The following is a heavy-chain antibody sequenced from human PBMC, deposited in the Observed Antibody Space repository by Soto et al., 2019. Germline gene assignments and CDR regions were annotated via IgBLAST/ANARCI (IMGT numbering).Heavy chain of an antibody. CDR3: AKDRITMVRGVILGSYYGMDV. CDR2: ISGSGGST. CDR1: GFTFSSYA. V-gene: IGHV3-23*01. Sequence: EVQLLESGGGLVQPGGSLRLSCAASGFTFSSYAMSWVRQAPGKGLEWVSAISGSGGSTYYADSVKGRLTISRDNSKNTLYLQMNSLRAEDTAVYYCAKDRITMVRGVILGSYYGMDVWGQGTTVTVSS. J-gene: IGHJ6*02. D-gene: IGHD3-10*01.